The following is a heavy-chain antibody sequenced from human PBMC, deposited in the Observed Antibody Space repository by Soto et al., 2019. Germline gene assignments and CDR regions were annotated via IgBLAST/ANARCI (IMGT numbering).Heavy chain of an antibody. Sequence: ASETLSLTCTVSGGSIGSYYWSWFRQPAGKGLEWIGRIYTTGTTTYNPSLKSRVTMSVDTSKNHFSLKLSPVTAADTAVYYCARLGYSYGFDSWGQGTLVTVSS. CDR1: GGSIGSYY. D-gene: IGHD5-18*01. CDR2: IYTTGTT. CDR3: ARLGYSYGFDS. V-gene: IGHV4-4*07. J-gene: IGHJ4*02.